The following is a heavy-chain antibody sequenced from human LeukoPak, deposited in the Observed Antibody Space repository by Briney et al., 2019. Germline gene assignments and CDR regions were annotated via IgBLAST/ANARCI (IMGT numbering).Heavy chain of an antibody. D-gene: IGHD2-15*01. CDR2: IYQSETA. CDR3: ARGYCSGGSCYSYYYYNYMDV. V-gene: IGHV4-38-2*02. Sequence: SETLSLTCTVSGYSISSGYFWGWMRQPPGKGLEWIGSIYQSETAHYNPSLKSRVTISVDTSKNQFSLKLRSVMAADTAVYYCARGYCSGGSCYSYYYYNYMDVWGKGTTVTVSS. J-gene: IGHJ6*03. CDR1: GYSISSGYF.